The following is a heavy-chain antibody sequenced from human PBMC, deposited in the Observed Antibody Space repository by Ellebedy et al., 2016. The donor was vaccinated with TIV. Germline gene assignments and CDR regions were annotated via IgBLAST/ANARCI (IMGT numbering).Heavy chain of an antibody. J-gene: IGHJ3*02. V-gene: IGHV1-69*13. CDR2: IIPLFGPP. CDR3: ARNGETDAFDI. Sequence: AASVKVSCKASGYTFTGYFMHWVRQAPGQGLEWMGGIIPLFGPPNYAQNFQGRVTIIADESTSTAYMELSSLRSDDTAVYYCARNGETDAFDIWGQGTMVTVSS. D-gene: IGHD3-10*01. CDR1: GYTFTGYF.